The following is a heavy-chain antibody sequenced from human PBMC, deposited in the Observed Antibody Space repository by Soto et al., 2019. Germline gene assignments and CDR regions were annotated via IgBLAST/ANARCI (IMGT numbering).Heavy chain of an antibody. CDR2: FSGRDATT. D-gene: IGHD1-26*01. V-gene: IGHV3-23*01. CDR3: VRTIVGATKGGWFDP. Sequence: GGSLRLSCTASGFTFSSYTMSWVRQAPGKGLEWVSSFSGRDATTYYADSVKGRFTISGDNSKNTLYLQMNSLRAEDTALYFCVRTIVGATKGGWFDPWGQGALVTVSS. CDR1: GFTFSSYT. J-gene: IGHJ5*02.